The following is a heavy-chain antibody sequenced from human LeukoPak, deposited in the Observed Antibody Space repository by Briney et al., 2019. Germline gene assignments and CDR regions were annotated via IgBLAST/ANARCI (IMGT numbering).Heavy chain of an antibody. CDR2: INSDGSST. V-gene: IGHV3-74*01. Sequence: QAGGSLRLSCAASGFTFSSYWMHWVRQAPGKGLVWVSRINSDGSSTSYADSVKGRFTISRDNAKNTLYLQMNSLRAEDTAVYYCARGPVMRAFDIWGQGTMVTVSS. CDR1: GFTFSSYW. CDR3: ARGPVMRAFDI. J-gene: IGHJ3*02. D-gene: IGHD2-21*01.